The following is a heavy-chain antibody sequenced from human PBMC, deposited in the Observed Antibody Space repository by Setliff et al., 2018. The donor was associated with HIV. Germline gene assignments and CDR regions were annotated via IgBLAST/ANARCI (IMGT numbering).Heavy chain of an antibody. V-gene: IGHV4-61*09. CDR1: GGSISSGSYY. Sequence: NPSETLSLTCTVSGGSISSGSYYWSWIRQPAGKGLEWIGHIYTSGSTNYNPSLKSRVTISVDTSKNQFSLKLSSVTAADTAVYYCARTAMARYYYYMDVWGKGTTVTVS. D-gene: IGHD5-18*01. CDR2: IYTSGST. J-gene: IGHJ6*03. CDR3: ARTAMARYYYYMDV.